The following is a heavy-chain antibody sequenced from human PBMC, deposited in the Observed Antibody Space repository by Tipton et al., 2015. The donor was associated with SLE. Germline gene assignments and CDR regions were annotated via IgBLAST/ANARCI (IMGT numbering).Heavy chain of an antibody. V-gene: IGHV3-30*02. CDR3: VKPPPAAPYFEH. CDR2: IRYDGSNE. D-gene: IGHD6-13*01. J-gene: IGHJ4*02. Sequence: SLRLSCAASGFTFSTYGIHWVRQAPGKGLEWVAFIRYDGSNENYADSVKGRFTLSRDNSKNTVYLQMSNLRVEDTAVYYCVKPPPAAPYFEHWGQGTLVTVSS. CDR1: GFTFSTYG.